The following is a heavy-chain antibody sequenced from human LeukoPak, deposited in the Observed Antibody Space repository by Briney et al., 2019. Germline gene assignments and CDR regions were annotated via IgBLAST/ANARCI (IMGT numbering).Heavy chain of an antibody. J-gene: IGHJ4*02. CDR1: GFTFSSYA. CDR2: ISDRGSST. V-gene: IGHV3-23*01. CDR3: AKVWDTYYYDSSGSFDY. D-gene: IGHD3-22*01. Sequence: GGSLRLSCAASGFTFSSYAMSWVRQAPGKGLEWVSAISDRGSSTYYADSVKGRFTISRDNSKNTLYLQMNSLRAEDTAVYYCAKVWDTYYYDSSGSFDYWGQGTLVTVSS.